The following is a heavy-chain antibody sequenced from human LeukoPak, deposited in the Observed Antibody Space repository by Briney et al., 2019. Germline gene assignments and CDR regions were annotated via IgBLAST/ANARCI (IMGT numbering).Heavy chain of an antibody. Sequence: TPSETLSLTCAVSGYSISSGYYWGWIRQPPGKGLEWIGSIYHSGCTYYNPSLKSRVTISVDTSKNQFSLKLSSVTAADTAVYYCARLKDIVVVPAASAFDIWGQGTMVTVSS. J-gene: IGHJ3*02. CDR3: ARLKDIVVVPAASAFDI. CDR2: IYHSGCT. D-gene: IGHD2-2*01. CDR1: GYSISSGYY. V-gene: IGHV4-38-2*01.